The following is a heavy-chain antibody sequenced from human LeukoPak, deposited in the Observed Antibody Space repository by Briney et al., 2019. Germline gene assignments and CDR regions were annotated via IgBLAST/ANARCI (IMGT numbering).Heavy chain of an antibody. CDR1: GFTFSSYG. D-gene: IGHD3-22*01. CDR2: IWYDGSNK. CDR3: ARDVPAYYYDSSGYTDAFDI. V-gene: IGHV3-33*08. Sequence: GGSLRLSCAASGFTFSSYGMHWVRQAPGKGLEWVAVIWYDGSNKYYADSVKGRFTISRDNSKNTLYLQMNSLRAEDTAVYYCARDVPAYYYDSSGYTDAFDIGGQGTMVTVSS. J-gene: IGHJ3*02.